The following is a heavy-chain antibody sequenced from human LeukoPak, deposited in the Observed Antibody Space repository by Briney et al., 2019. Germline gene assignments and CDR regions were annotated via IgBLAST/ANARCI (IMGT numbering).Heavy chain of an antibody. V-gene: IGHV3-23*01. J-gene: IGHJ4*02. Sequence: GGSLRLSCVASGFTFSDYAMSSVRDAPGKGMEWLSGISDSGGSTYYADSVKGRCIISRDNSKNTVSLQMNNLRAEDTAVYFCARHDSFIPYWGQGTLVTVTS. D-gene: IGHD3-16*02. CDR2: ISDSGGST. CDR1: GFTFSDYA. CDR3: ARHDSFIPY.